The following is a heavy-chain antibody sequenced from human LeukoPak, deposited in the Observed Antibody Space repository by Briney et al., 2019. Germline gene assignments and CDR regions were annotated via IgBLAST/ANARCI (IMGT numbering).Heavy chain of an antibody. CDR1: GGSITGYY. D-gene: IGHD4-11*01. J-gene: IGHJ3*01. CDR3: AREQYLAYDVFGF. CDR2: VHFSGTT. V-gene: IGHV4-59*01. Sequence: SETQSLTCTVSGGSITGYYWSWIRQPPGRGLEWIGYVHFSGTTSFNPSLKSRVTISVDTSKNQFSLRLSSVTAADTAVYYCAREQYLAYDVFGFWGQGTMVTVSS.